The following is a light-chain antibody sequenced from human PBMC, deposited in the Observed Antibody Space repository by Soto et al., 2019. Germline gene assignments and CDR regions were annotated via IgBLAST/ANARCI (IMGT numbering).Light chain of an antibody. J-gene: IGKJ4*01. CDR3: QQYGGSPLT. V-gene: IGKV3-20*01. CDR2: GAS. CDR1: QSVSSSY. Sequence: EIVLTQSPGTLSLSPGERATLSCRASQSVSSSYLAWYQQNPGQAPRLLIYGASSRATGIPDRFSGSGSGTDFTLTIRRLEPEDFAVYYCQQYGGSPLTFGGGTKVEIK.